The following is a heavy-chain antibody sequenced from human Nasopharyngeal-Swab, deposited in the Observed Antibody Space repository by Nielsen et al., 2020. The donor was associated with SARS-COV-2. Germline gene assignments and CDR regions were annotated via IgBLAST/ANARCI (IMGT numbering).Heavy chain of an antibody. V-gene: IGHV4-34*01. Sequence: RQAPGKGLEWIGEINHSGSTNYNPSLKSRVTISVDTSKNQFSLKLSSVTAADTAVYHCARGRARITMVRGVKQQHFDYWGQGTLVTVSS. D-gene: IGHD3-10*01. J-gene: IGHJ4*02. CDR2: INHSGST. CDR3: ARGRARITMVRGVKQQHFDY.